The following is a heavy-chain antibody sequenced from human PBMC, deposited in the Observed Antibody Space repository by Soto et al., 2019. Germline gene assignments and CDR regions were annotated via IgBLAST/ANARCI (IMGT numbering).Heavy chain of an antibody. D-gene: IGHD5-18*01. CDR2: IRGRGGST. CDR1: GFTLDNYA. Sequence: PGGSLRLSCVASGFTLDNYAMSWVRQAPGKGLEWVSAIRGRGGSTYYADSVKGRFTISRDSSKNTLYLQMNSLRAEDTALYYCAKALVPALTAKFGYWGQGTLVTVSS. J-gene: IGHJ4*02. V-gene: IGHV3-23*01. CDR3: AKALVPALTAKFGY.